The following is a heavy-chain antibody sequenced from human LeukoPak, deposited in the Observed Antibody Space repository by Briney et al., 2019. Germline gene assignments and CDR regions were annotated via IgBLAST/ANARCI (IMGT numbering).Heavy chain of an antibody. D-gene: IGHD5-12*01. Sequence: GESLKISCKGSGYSFTSYWIGWVRQMPGKGLGWMGIIYPGDSDTRYSPSFLGQVTISADKSISTAYLQWSSLKASDTAMYYCARHGLYSGYVGEARYYYYYMDVWGKGTTVTVSS. V-gene: IGHV5-51*01. CDR3: ARHGLYSGYVGEARYYYYYMDV. CDR1: GYSFTSYW. CDR2: IYPGDSDT. J-gene: IGHJ6*03.